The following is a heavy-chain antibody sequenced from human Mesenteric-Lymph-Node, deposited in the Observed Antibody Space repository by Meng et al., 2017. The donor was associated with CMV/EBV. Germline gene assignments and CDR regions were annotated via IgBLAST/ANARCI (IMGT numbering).Heavy chain of an antibody. CDR3: AKDADYDPEGYFDP. CDR1: GFTFSSYE. CDR2: ISSSGSTI. Sequence: GGSLRLSCAASGFTFSSYEMNWVRQAPGKGLEWVSYISSSGSTIYYADSVKGRFTISRDNAKNSLYLQMNSLRAEDTALYYCAKDADYDPEGYFDPWGQGTLVTVSS. D-gene: IGHD3-16*01. V-gene: IGHV3-48*03. J-gene: IGHJ5*02.